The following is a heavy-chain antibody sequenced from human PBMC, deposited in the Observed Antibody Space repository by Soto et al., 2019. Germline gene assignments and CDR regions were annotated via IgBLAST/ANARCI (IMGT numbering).Heavy chain of an antibody. J-gene: IGHJ6*02. Sequence: ASETLSLTCTVSGVSISSYYWSWIRQPPGKGLEWIGYIYYSGSTNYNHSLKSRFTISVDTSKNQFSLKLSSVTAADTAVYYCARGMYYDFWSGYYSPGYYYYGMDVWGQGTTVTVSS. V-gene: IGHV4-59*01. CDR1: GVSISSYY. CDR2: IYYSGST. D-gene: IGHD3-3*01. CDR3: ARGMYYDFWSGYYSPGYYYYGMDV.